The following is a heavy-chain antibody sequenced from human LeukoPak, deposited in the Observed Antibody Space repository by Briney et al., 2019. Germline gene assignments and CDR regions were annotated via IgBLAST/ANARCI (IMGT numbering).Heavy chain of an antibody. Sequence: AESLTPSCLLYGLTFNTYSMNWFRQAAGNGLERISYIYIRSDPKDYADTIKGRFITSRDNAKISLYLQVISLRAEDTSVCYCARGMDQFGSWGKGTLVIVS. V-gene: IGHV3-48*04. CDR3: ARGMDQFGS. CDR2: IYIRSDPK. J-gene: IGHJ4*02. CDR1: GLTFNTYS. D-gene: IGHD2-2*01.